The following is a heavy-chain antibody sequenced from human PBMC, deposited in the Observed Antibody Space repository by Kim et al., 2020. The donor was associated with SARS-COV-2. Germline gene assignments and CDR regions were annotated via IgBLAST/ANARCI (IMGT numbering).Heavy chain of an antibody. D-gene: IGHD6-19*01. CDR1: GFTFSSYG. CDR2: IWYDGSNK. CDR3: ARGRESSGWYRGYYFDY. J-gene: IGHJ4*02. Sequence: GGSLRLSCAASGFTFSSYGMHWVRQAPGKGLEWVAVIWYDGSNKYYADSVKGRFTISRDNSKNTLYLQMNSLRAEDTAVYYCARGRESSGWYRGYYFDYWGQGTLVTVSS. V-gene: IGHV3-33*01.